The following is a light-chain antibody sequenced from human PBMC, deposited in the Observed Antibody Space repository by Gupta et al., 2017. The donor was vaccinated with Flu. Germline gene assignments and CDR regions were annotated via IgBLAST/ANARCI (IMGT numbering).Light chain of an antibody. CDR2: DAS. CDR1: QDISNY. V-gene: IGKV1-33*01. CDR3: QQYDNLSLT. J-gene: IGKJ4*01. Sequence: DHQLTQSPSSLSASVGDRVPLTCQASQDISNYLNWYQQKPGKAPKLLIYDASKLETGVPSRFSGSGSGTDFTFTISSLQPEDIATYYCQQYDNLSLTFGGGTKVEIK.